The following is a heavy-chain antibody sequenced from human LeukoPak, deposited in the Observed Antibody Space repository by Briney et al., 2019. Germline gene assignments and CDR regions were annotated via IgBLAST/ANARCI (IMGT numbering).Heavy chain of an antibody. CDR2: ISYDGSNK. CDR1: GFTFSSYA. V-gene: IGHV3-30*04. CDR3: ARDLYRIVVVPHYFDY. J-gene: IGHJ4*02. Sequence: GGSLRLSCAASGFTFSSYAMHWVRQAPGKGLEWVAVISYDGSNKYYADSVKGRFTISRDNSKNTLYLQMNSLRAEDTAVYYCARDLYRIVVVPHYFDYWGQGTLVTVSS. D-gene: IGHD3-22*01.